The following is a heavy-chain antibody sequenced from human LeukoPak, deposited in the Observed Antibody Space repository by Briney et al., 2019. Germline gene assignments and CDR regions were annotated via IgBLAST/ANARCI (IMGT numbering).Heavy chain of an antibody. D-gene: IGHD1-26*01. CDR3: AKDHGSSRLDY. J-gene: IGHJ4*02. CDR1: GFPFKIYP. CDR2: IYGEST. Sequence: GGSLRLSCAASGFPFKIYPMAWIRQPPGKGLQWVSGIYGESTYYADSVKGRFTVSRDNSKDTLHLQMNSLRTEDTALYYCAKDHGSSRLDYWGQGTLVTVSS. V-gene: IGHV3-66*02.